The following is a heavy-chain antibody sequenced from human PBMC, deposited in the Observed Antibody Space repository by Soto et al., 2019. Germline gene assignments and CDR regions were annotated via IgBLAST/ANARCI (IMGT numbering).Heavy chain of an antibody. V-gene: IGHV1-8*01. J-gene: IGHJ6*03. CDR3: ARGVVPAAYYYSYYYMDV. D-gene: IGHD2-2*01. CDR1: GYTFTSYD. Sequence: ASVKVSCKASGYTFTSYDINWVRQATGQGLEWMGWMNPNSGNTGYAQKFQGRVTMTRNTSISTAYMELSSLRSEDTAVYYCARGVVPAAYYYSYYYMDVWGKGTTVTV. CDR2: MNPNSGNT.